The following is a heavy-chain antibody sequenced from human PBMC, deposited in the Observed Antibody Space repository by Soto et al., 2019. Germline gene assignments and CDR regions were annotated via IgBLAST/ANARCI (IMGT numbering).Heavy chain of an antibody. J-gene: IGHJ3*02. CDR2: FDPEDGET. CDR1: GYTLTELS. D-gene: IGHD3-3*01. CDR3: RVVELRFLEWSRNDAFDI. V-gene: IGHV1-24*01. Sequence: ASVKVSCKVSGYTLTELSMHWVRQAPGKGLEWMGGFDPEDGETIYAQKFQGRVTMTEDTSTDTAYMELSSLRSEDTAVYYCRVVELRFLEWSRNDAFDIWGQGTMVTVSS.